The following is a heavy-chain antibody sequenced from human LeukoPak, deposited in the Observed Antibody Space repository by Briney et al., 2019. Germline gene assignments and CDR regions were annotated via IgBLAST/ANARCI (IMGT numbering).Heavy chain of an antibody. V-gene: IGHV3-9*01. CDR3: TRRAARWQFDL. Sequence: RSGGSLRLSCAASGFTFDDYAMHWVRQAPGKGLEWVSGISWNRGSIGYADSVKGRFTISRDNAKNSLYLQMRSLPAEDTALYYCTRRAARWQFDLWGRGTLLTVSS. CDR1: GFTFDDYA. J-gene: IGHJ2*01. D-gene: IGHD5-24*01. CDR2: ISWNRGSI.